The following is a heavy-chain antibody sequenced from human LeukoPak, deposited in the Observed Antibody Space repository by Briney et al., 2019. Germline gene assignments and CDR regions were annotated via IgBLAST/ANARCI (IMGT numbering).Heavy chain of an antibody. CDR2: ISYDGSNK. J-gene: IGHJ4*02. V-gene: IGHV3-30*03. CDR1: GFTFSSYG. CDR3: ARDGGDKTAYYGDQFDC. Sequence: GSLRLSCAASGFTFSSYGMHWVRQAPGKGLEWVAVISYDGSNKYYADSVKGRFTISRDNSKNTLYLQVSGLRPEDTAVYYCARDGGDKTAYYGDQFDCWGQGTLVTVSS. D-gene: IGHD3-9*01.